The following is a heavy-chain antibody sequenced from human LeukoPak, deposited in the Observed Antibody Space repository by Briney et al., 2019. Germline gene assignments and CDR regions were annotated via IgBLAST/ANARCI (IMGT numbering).Heavy chain of an antibody. J-gene: IGHJ4*02. CDR1: GYTFTSYG. CDR3: ARETASGYLGFDF. CDR2: ISAYGHT. Sequence: GASVKVSCKASGYTFTSYGITWVRQAPGQGLEWMGWISAYGHTKLARNLQARVTVTIDTSTTTAYMELRSLSSDDTAVYFCARETASGYLGFDFWGQGTLITVSS. V-gene: IGHV1-18*01. D-gene: IGHD3-3*01.